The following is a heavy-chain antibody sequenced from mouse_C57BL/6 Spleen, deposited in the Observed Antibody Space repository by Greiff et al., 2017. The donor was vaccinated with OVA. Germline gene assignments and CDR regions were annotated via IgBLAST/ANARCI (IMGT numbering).Heavy chain of an antibody. CDR2: IDPETGGT. Sequence: QVQLQQSGAELVRPGASVTLSCKASGYTFTDYEMHWVKQTPVHGLEWIGAIDPETGGTAYNQKFKGKAILTADKSSSTAYMELRSLTSEDSAVYYCTRSTTVPYYFDYWGQGTTLTVSS. CDR1: GYTFTDYE. V-gene: IGHV1-15*01. CDR3: TRSTTVPYYFDY. D-gene: IGHD1-1*01. J-gene: IGHJ2*01.